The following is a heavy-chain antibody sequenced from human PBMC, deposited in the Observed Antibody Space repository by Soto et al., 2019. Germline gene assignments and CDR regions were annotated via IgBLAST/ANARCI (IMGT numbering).Heavy chain of an antibody. V-gene: IGHV3-53*01. D-gene: IGHD3-22*01. CDR1: EFQIRSHD. CDR2: IYSGGST. Sequence: RHCKTASEFQIRSHDVSRVITAQGKGLEWVSVIYSGGSTYYADSVKGRFTISRENSKNTLYLQMNSLRAEDTAVYYCARDRVESGYPEYFQHWGQGTLVTVSS. J-gene: IGHJ1*01. CDR3: ARDRVESGYPEYFQH.